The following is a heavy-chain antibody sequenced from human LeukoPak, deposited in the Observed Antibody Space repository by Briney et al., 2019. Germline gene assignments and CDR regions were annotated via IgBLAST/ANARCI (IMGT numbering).Heavy chain of an antibody. V-gene: IGHV4-61*02. CDR2: IYTSGST. CDR3: ASSEWELRGMAIDY. Sequence: SETLSLTCTVSGDSISSGSYYWSWIRQPAGKGLEWIGRIYTSGSTNYNPSLKSRVTISLDTSKNQLSLKVSSVTAADTAVYYCASSEWELRGMAIDYWGQGTLVTVSS. J-gene: IGHJ4*02. D-gene: IGHD1-26*01. CDR1: GDSISSGSYY.